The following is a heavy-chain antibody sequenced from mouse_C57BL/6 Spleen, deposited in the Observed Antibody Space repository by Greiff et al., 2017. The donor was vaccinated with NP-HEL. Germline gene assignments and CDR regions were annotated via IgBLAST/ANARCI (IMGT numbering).Heavy chain of an antibody. CDR3: APYRTYAMDY. CDR1: GYAFSSYW. Sequence: LQQSGASVKISCKASGYAFSSYWMNWVKQRPGKGLEWIGQIYPGDGDTNYNGKFKGKATLTADKSSSTAYMQLSSLTSEDSAVYFCAPYRTYAMDYWGQGTSVTVSS. CDR2: IYPGDGDT. J-gene: IGHJ4*01. V-gene: IGHV1-80*01.